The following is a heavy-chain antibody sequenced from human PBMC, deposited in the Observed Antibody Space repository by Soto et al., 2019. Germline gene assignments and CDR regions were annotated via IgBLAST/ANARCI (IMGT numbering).Heavy chain of an antibody. V-gene: IGHV1-69*04. CDR1: GGTFSSYT. CDR3: ARDIRDGYNYPDY. J-gene: IGHJ4*02. Sequence: SVKVSCKASGGTFSSYTISWVRQAPGQGLEWMGRIIPILGIANYAQKFQGRVTITADKSTSTAYMELSSLRSEDTAVYYCARDIRDGYNYPDYWGQGTLVTVSS. D-gene: IGHD5-12*01. CDR2: IIPILGIA.